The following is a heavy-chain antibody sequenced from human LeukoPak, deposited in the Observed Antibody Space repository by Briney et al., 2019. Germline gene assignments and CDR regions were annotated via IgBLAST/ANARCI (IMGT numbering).Heavy chain of an antibody. D-gene: IGHD1/OR15-1a*01. J-gene: IGHJ6*03. CDR2: INHSGST. V-gene: IGHV4-34*01. Sequence: SETLSLTCAVYGGSFSGYYWSWIRQPPGKGLEWIGEINHSGSTNYNPSLKSRVTISVDTSKNQFSLKLSSVTAADTAVYYCARLPHLTNKYYYYYMDVWGKGTTVTVSS. CDR1: GGSFSGYY. CDR3: ARLPHLTNKYYYYYMDV.